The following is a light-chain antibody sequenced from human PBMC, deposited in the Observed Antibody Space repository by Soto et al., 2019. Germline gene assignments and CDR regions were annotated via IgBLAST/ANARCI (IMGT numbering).Light chain of an antibody. CDR2: DVT. CDR1: SSDVGAYDH. Sequence: QSVLTQPRSVSGSPGQSVTISCTGTSSDVGAYDHVSWYQHGPGTAPKLIIYDVTKRPSGVPDRFSGSKSGNSASLTISGLQADDEADYYCCSYGDNLNLLFGGGTKVTVL. J-gene: IGLJ3*02. CDR3: CSYGDNLNLL. V-gene: IGLV2-11*01.